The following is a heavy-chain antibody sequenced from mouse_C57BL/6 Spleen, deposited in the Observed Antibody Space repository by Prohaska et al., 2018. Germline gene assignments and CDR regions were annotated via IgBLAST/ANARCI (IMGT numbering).Heavy chain of an antibody. J-gene: IGHJ2*01. Sequence: SVKLSCKASGYTFTSYWMHWVKQRPGQGLEWIGMIHPNSGSTNYNEKFKSKATLTVDKSSSTAYMQLSSLTSEDSAVYYCASVVAQDYWGQGTTLTVSS. CDR1: GYTFTSYW. CDR3: ASVVAQDY. V-gene: IGHV1-64*01. CDR2: IHPNSGST. D-gene: IGHD1-1*01.